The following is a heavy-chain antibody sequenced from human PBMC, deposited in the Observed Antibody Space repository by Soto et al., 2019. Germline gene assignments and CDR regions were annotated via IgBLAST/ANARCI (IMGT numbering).Heavy chain of an antibody. CDR1: GFTFSSYG. V-gene: IGHV3-30*18. Sequence: PGGSLRLSCAASGFTFSSYGMHWVRQAPGKGLEWVAVISYDGSNKYYADSVKGRFTISRDNSKNTLYLQMNSLRAEDTAVYYCAKDYYDILTGSGLAWAFDIWGQGTMVTVSS. D-gene: IGHD3-9*01. J-gene: IGHJ3*02. CDR3: AKDYYDILTGSGLAWAFDI. CDR2: ISYDGSNK.